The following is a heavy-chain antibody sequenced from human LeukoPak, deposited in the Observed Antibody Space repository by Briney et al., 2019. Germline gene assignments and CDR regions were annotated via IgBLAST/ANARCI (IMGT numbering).Heavy chain of an antibody. D-gene: IGHD5-18*01. Sequence: SETLSLTCAVYGGSLSGYYWSWIRQPPGKGLEWIGEINRSGSTNYNPSLKSRVTISVDTSKSQFSLKLSSATAADTAVYYCVSPRGFSYGYFDYWGQGTLVTVSS. V-gene: IGHV4-34*01. CDR2: INRSGST. CDR3: VSPRGFSYGYFDY. CDR1: GGSLSGYY. J-gene: IGHJ4*02.